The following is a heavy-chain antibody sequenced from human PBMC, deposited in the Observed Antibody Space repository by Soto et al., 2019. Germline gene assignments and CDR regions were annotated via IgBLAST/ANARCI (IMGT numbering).Heavy chain of an antibody. J-gene: IGHJ1*01. V-gene: IGHV3-23*01. CDR1: GVSFGRDG. CDR2: ISGSGGST. D-gene: IGHD2-2*01. Sequence: LRLSCAAAGVSFGRDGMRWVRQAPGKGLEWVSAISGSGGSTYYADSVKGRFTISRDNSKNTLYLQMNSLRVEDTAVYYCAKDHPRSSTSLCWGQVALV. CDR3: AKDHPRSSTSLC.